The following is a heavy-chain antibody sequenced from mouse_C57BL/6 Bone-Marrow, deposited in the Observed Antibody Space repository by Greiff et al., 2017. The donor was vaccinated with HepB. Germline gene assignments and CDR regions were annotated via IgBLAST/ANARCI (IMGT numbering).Heavy chain of an antibody. Sequence: QLQQSGAELARPGASVKLSCKASGYTFTSYGISWVKQRTGQGLEWIGEIYPRSGNTYYNEKFKGKATLTADKSSSTAYMELRSLTSEDSAVYFCARGLDYDGYSHFDYWGQGTTLTVSS. CDR2: IYPRSGNT. CDR1: GYTFTSYG. D-gene: IGHD2-3*01. CDR3: ARGLDYDGYSHFDY. V-gene: IGHV1-81*01. J-gene: IGHJ2*01.